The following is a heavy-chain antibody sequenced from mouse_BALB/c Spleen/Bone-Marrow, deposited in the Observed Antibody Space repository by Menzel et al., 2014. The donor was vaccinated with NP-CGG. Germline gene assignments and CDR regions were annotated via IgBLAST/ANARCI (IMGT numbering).Heavy chain of an antibody. D-gene: IGHD2-1*01. J-gene: IGHJ4*01. CDR1: GYSFTSYY. CDR3: ARHGNLRNYYAMDY. V-gene: IGHV1-66*01. CDR2: IFPGSGDT. Sequence: VKLVDSGPELVKPGASVKISCKASGYSFTSYYIHWVKQRPGQGLEWIGWIFPGSGDTKYNGKFKGKATLTADTSSSTAYMQLSSLTSEDSAVYFCARHGNLRNYYAMDYWGQGTSVTVSS.